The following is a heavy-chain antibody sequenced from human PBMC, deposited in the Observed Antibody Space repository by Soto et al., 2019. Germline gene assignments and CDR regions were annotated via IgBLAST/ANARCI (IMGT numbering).Heavy chain of an antibody. Sequence: GGSLRLSCAASGFTFSSYAMSWVRQAPGKGLEWVSAISGSGGSTYYADSVKGRFTISRDNSKNTLYLQMNSLRAEDTAVYYCAKDRGSSWYFSTFDYWGQGTLVTVSS. CDR3: AKDRGSSWYFSTFDY. CDR2: ISGSGGST. D-gene: IGHD6-13*01. J-gene: IGHJ4*02. V-gene: IGHV3-23*01. CDR1: GFTFSSYA.